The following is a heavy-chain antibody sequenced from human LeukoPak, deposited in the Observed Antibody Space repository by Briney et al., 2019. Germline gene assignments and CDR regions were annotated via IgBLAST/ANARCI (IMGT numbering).Heavy chain of an antibody. Sequence: PSETLSLTCTVSGGSISSSSYYWGWIRQPPGKGREWIGRIYYRGSTYYNPSLKSRVTISVDTSKNQFSLKLSSVTAAGTAVYYCARHIVATITGVDYWGQGTLVTVSS. V-gene: IGHV4-39*01. D-gene: IGHD5-12*01. J-gene: IGHJ4*02. CDR3: ARHIVATITGVDY. CDR2: IYYRGST. CDR1: GGSISSSSYY.